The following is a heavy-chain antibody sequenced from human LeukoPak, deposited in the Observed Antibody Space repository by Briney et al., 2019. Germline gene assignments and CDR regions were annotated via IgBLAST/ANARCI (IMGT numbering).Heavy chain of an antibody. Sequence: PGGSLRLSCAASGLTVSSIYMSWVRQAPGKGLEWVSGISWNSGRIGYADSVKGRFTISRHNAKNSLYLQMNSLRAEDTAFYYCAKDTGMYGGNYLTYYFDYWGQGPLVTVSS. J-gene: IGHJ4*02. V-gene: IGHV3-9*01. D-gene: IGHD4-23*01. CDR1: GLTVSSIY. CDR3: AKDTGMYGGNYLTYYFDY. CDR2: ISWNSGRI.